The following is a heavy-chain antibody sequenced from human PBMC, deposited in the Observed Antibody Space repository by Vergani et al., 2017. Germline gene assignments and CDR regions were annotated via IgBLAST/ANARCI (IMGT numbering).Heavy chain of an antibody. CDR2: IHPADSDT. Sequence: EVQLVQSGAEVKKPGESLKISCQISGYSFTNYWIGWVRQMPGKGLECMGIIHPADSDTRYSPSFQGQVTISVDKSISPAYLQRSSLRASDSAMYYCARLYGRDSSGSKYFDYWGQGTLVTVSS. CDR3: ARLYGRDSSGSKYFDY. J-gene: IGHJ4*02. D-gene: IGHD3-22*01. V-gene: IGHV5-51*01. CDR1: GYSFTNYW.